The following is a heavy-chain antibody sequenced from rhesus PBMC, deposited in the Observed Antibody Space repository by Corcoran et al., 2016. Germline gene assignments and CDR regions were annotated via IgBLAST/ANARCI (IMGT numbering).Heavy chain of an antibody. Sequence: QVQLQESGPGLVKPSETLYLTCPLSGGPISSSTCWSWIRPPPGKGLEWSGGIYSNSESTNYNPSLKSRVTISKDTSKNQFSLKLSAVTAADTAVYYCARAADYGYSYFDYWGQGVLVTVSS. CDR2: IYSNSEST. CDR1: GGPISSSTC. CDR3: ARAADYGYSYFDY. J-gene: IGHJ4*01. D-gene: IGHD3-9*01. V-gene: IGHV4S12*01.